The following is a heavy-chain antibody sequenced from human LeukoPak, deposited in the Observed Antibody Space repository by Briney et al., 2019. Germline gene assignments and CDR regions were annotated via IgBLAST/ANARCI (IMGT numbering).Heavy chain of an antibody. D-gene: IGHD6-19*01. J-gene: IGHJ4*02. Sequence: GGSLRLSCAASGFTFSSYEMNWVHQAPGKGLEWVSYISSSGSTIYYADSVKGRFTISRDNSENTLYLQMNSLRAEDTALYYCSNGRTSSGTLQHDYWGQGTLVTVSS. CDR1: GFTFSSYE. V-gene: IGHV3-48*03. CDR3: SNGRTSSGTLQHDY. CDR2: ISSSGSTI.